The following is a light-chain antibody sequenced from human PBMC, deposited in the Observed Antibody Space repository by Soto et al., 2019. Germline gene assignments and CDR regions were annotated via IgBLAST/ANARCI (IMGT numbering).Light chain of an antibody. CDR3: QQRSNWPIT. Sequence: EIVLTQSPGTLSLSPGERATLPCRASQSISSYLAWYQQKPGQAPRLLIYGASARATGFPARFSGSGSGTDFTLTISSLEPEDFAVYYCQQRSNWPITFGQGTRLEVK. CDR2: GAS. CDR1: QSISSY. J-gene: IGKJ5*01. V-gene: IGKV3-11*01.